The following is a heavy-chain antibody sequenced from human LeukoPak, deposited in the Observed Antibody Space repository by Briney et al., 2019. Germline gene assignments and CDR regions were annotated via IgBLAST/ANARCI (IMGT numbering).Heavy chain of an antibody. Sequence: PSETLSLTCSVSGGSISSSTYYWSWIRQPPGKGLEWIGYIYYSGSTNYNPSLKSRVTISVDTSKNQFSLKLSSVTAADTAVYYCARQGDIVVVPAAARWDSWFDPWGQGTLVTVSS. V-gene: IGHV4-61*05. CDR2: IYYSGST. D-gene: IGHD2-2*01. J-gene: IGHJ5*02. CDR1: GGSISSSTYY. CDR3: ARQGDIVVVPAAARWDSWFDP.